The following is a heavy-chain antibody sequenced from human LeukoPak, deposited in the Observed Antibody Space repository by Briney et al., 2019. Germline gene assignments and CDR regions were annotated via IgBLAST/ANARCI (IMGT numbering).Heavy chain of an antibody. V-gene: IGHV3-30*18. CDR1: GFTFSSYG. Sequence: GRSLRLSCAASGFTFSSYGMHWVRQAPGKGLEWVAVISYDRSNKYYADSVKGRFTISRDNSKNTLYLQMNSLRAEDTAVYCCAKAGDIVVVVAAFDYWGQGTLVTVSS. CDR2: ISYDRSNK. J-gene: IGHJ4*02. D-gene: IGHD2-15*01. CDR3: AKAGDIVVVVAAFDY.